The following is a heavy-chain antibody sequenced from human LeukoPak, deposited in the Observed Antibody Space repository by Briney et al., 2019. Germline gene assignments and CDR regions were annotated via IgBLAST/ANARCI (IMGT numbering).Heavy chain of an antibody. D-gene: IGHD5-18*01. CDR2: MNPNSGNT. V-gene: IGHV1-8*03. CDR3: ARGREYSYGWIRRGYYFDY. J-gene: IGHJ4*02. CDR1: GYTFTSYD. Sequence: ASVKVSCKASGYTFTSYDINWVRQATGQGLEWMGWMNPNSGNTAYAQKFQGRVTITRNTSISTAYMELSSLRSEDTAVYYCARGREYSYGWIRRGYYFDYWGQGTLVTVSS.